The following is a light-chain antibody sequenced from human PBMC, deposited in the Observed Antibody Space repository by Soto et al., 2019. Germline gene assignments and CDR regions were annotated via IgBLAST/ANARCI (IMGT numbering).Light chain of an antibody. CDR1: SSDVGGNNF. Sequence: QSALTQPASVSGSPGQSIAISCSGTSSDVGGNNFVSWFQHHPGKAPKILISEVNKRPPGVSSRFSGSKSGNTASLTISGLQAEDEADYYCFAYAETTTDVLFGGGTKVTVL. V-gene: IGLV2-23*02. CDR2: EVN. J-gene: IGLJ3*02. CDR3: FAYAETTTDVL.